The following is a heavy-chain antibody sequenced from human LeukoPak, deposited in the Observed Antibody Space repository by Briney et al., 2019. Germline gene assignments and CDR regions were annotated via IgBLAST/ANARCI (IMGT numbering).Heavy chain of an antibody. CDR2: MYHTGGT. J-gene: IGHJ4*02. V-gene: IGHV4-4*07. CDR3: ARHGGAVAVYFDY. CDR1: GGSISTYY. D-gene: IGHD6-19*01. Sequence: SETLSLTCTVSGGSISTYYWSWVRQPAGKGLEWIGRMYHTGGTNYNPSLRSRVRMSIDTSKNQFSLKLNSVTAADTAVYYCARHGGAVAVYFDYWGQGTLVTVSS.